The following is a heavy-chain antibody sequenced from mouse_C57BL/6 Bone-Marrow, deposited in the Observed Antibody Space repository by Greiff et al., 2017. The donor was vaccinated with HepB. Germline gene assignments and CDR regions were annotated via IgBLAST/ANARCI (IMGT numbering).Heavy chain of an antibody. V-gene: IGHV1-39*01. Sequence: EVQLQQSGPELVKPGASVKISCKASGYSFTDYNMHWVKQSHGKSLEWIGVINPNYGTTSYNQKFKGKATLTVDQSSSTAYMQLNSLTSADSAVYYCARRDWEGGAGFAYWGQGTLVTVSA. J-gene: IGHJ3*01. CDR1: GYSFTDYN. CDR3: ARRDWEGGAGFAY. D-gene: IGHD4-1*01. CDR2: INPNYGTT.